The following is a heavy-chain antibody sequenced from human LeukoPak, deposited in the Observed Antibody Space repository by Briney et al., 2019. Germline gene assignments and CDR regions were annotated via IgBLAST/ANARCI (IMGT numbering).Heavy chain of an antibody. D-gene: IGHD2-15*01. CDR2: IYTSGST. CDR1: GGSISSGSYY. V-gene: IGHV4-61*02. Sequence: SQTLSLTCTVSGGSISSGSYYWSWIRQPAGKGLEWIGRIYTSGSTNYNPSLKSRVTISVDTSTNQFSLKLSSVTAADTAVYYCARYCSGGSCYFDLWGQGTLVTVSS. J-gene: IGHJ5*02. CDR3: ARYCSGGSCYFDL.